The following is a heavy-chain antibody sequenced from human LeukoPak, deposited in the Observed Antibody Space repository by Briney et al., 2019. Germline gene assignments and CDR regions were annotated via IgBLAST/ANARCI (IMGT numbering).Heavy chain of an antibody. CDR2: ISAYNGNT. D-gene: IGHD3-3*01. J-gene: IGHJ4*02. CDR1: GYTFTSYG. V-gene: IGHV1-18*01. Sequence: ASVKVSCKASGYTFTSYGISWVRQAPGRGLEWMGWISAYNGNTNYAQKLQGRVTMTTDTSTSTAYMELRSLRSDDTAVYYCARVPKDFWSGYYLDYWGQGTLVTVSS. CDR3: ARVPKDFWSGYYLDY.